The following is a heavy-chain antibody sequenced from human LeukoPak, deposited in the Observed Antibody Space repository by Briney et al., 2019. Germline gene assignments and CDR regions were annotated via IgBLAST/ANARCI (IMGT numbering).Heavy chain of an antibody. V-gene: IGHV3-11*01. CDR1: GFTFSDYY. J-gene: IGHJ6*02. D-gene: IGHD3-3*01. CDR3: ARHDDFWSGYPNYYYYGMDV. CDR2: ISSSGSTI. Sequence: PGGSLRLSCAASGFTFSDYYMSWIRQAPGKGLEWVSYISSSGSTIYYADSVKGRFTISRDNAKNSLYLQMNSLRAEDTAVYYCARHDDFWSGYPNYYYYGMDVWGQGTTVTVSS.